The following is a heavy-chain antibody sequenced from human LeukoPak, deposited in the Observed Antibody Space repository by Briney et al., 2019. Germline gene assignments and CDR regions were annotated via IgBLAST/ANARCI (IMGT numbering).Heavy chain of an antibody. CDR2: INSDGSST. CDR1: GFTFSSYW. J-gene: IGHJ6*03. CDR3: ARDRDYYYYYYMDV. V-gene: IGHV3-74*01. Sequence: GGSLRLSCAASGFTFSSYWMHWVRQAPGKGLVWVSRINSDGSSTSYADSVKGRFTISRDNAKNTLYLQMNSLRAEDTAVYYCARDRDYYYYYYMDVWGKGTTVTISS.